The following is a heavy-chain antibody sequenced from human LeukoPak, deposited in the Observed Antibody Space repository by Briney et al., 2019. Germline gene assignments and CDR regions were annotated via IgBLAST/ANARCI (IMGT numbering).Heavy chain of an antibody. CDR1: GFTFSSYA. J-gene: IGHJ5*02. CDR2: ISGSGGST. D-gene: IGHD6-19*01. V-gene: IGHV3-23*01. CDR3: AKSPYNSPLGSWIDP. Sequence: PGGSLRLSYAASGFTFSSYAMSWVRQAPGKGLEWVSAISGSGGSTYYADSVKGRFTISRDNSKNTLYLQMNSLRAEDTAVYYCAKSPYNSPLGSWIDPWGQGTLVTVSS.